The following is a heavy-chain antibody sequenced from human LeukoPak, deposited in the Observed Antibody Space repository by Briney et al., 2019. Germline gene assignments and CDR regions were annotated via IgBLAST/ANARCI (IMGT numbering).Heavy chain of an antibody. J-gene: IGHJ5*02. V-gene: IGHV3-23*01. CDR3: AKYRRYYYGSGSPTSP. Sequence: PGGSLRLSCVASGFTFSSYAMSWVRQAPGKGLEWVSGISESGGSTYYADAVKGRFTISRDNSKNTLYLQMDSLRAEDTVVYYCAKYRRYYYGSGSPTSPWGQGTLVTVSS. D-gene: IGHD3-10*01. CDR2: ISESGGST. CDR1: GFTFSSYA.